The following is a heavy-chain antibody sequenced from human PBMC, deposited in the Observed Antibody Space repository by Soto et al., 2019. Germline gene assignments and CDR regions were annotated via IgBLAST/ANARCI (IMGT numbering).Heavy chain of an antibody. D-gene: IGHD3-9*01. CDR3: ATDYDILTGPMGTLNY. V-gene: IGHV4-31*11. Sequence: QVQLQESGPGVVKPSQTLSLTCAVSGASLARGGFYWIWIRQYPGKGLEWIGDIYYSGSTRYNPSLKSRITISVDTSKNQCSLELSSVTAADTALDYCATDYDILTGPMGTLNYWGQGILVTVSS. J-gene: IGHJ4*02. CDR1: GASLARGGFY. CDR2: IYYSGST.